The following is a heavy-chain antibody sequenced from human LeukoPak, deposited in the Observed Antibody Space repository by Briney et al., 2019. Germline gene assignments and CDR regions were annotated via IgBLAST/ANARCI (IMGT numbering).Heavy chain of an antibody. D-gene: IGHD6-6*01. CDR1: GGSISSGGYY. Sequence: SETLSLTCTVSGGSISSGGYYWSWIRQHPGKGLEWIGYIYYSGSTYYNPSLKSRVTISVDTSKNQFSLKLSSVTAADTAVYYCARDSARSIAPDWGFDPWGQGTLVTVSS. V-gene: IGHV4-31*03. CDR3: ARDSARSIAPDWGFDP. CDR2: IYYSGST. J-gene: IGHJ5*02.